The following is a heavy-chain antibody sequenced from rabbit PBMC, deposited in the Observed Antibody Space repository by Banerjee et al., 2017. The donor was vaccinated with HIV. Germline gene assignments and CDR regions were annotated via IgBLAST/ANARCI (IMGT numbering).Heavy chain of an antibody. V-gene: IGHV1S40*01. CDR1: GFSFSSSYY. J-gene: IGHJ4*01. Sequence: QSLEESGGDLVKPGASLTLTCTASGFSFSSSYYMCWVRQAPGKGLEWIACIFAGSSGSTYYASWAKGRFTISETSSTTVTLQMTSLTVADTATYFCAKNAGSYGYNLWGPGTLVTVS. D-gene: IGHD6-1*01. CDR2: IFAGSSGST. CDR3: AKNAGSYGYNL.